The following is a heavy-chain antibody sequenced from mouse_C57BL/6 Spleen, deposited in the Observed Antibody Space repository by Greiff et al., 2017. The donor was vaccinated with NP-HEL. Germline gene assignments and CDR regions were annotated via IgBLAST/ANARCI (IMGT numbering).Heavy chain of an antibody. J-gene: IGHJ2*01. D-gene: IGHD4-1*01. CDR1: GYAFSSYW. V-gene: IGHV1-80*01. CDR2: IYPGDGDT. CDR3: ARGLDFDY. Sequence: QVQLQQSGAELVKPGASVQISCKASGYAFSSYWMNWVKQMPGKGLEWIGQIYPGDGDTKYNGKFKGTATLTADKSPSTAYMQLCSLTSEDSAVNFCARGLDFDYWGKGTTLTVSS.